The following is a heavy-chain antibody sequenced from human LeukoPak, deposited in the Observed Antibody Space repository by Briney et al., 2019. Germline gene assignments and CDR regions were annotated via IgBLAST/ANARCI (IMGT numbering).Heavy chain of an antibody. CDR2: FDPEDGET. D-gene: IGHD6-13*01. V-gene: IGHV1-24*01. CDR1: GYTLTELS. Sequence: ASVKVSCKVSGYTLTELSMHWVRQAPGKGLEWMGGFDPEDGETIYAQKFQGRVTMTEDTSTDTAYMELSSLRSEDTAVYYCATALIAAAGTGWLLWGQGTLVTVSS. J-gene: IGHJ4*02. CDR3: ATALIAAAGTGWLL.